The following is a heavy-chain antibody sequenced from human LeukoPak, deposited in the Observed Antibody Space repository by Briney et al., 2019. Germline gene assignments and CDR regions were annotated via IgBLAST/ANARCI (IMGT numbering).Heavy chain of an antibody. D-gene: IGHD4-17*01. CDR2: IKEDGTQT. CDR1: EFTFSSYW. CDR3: ANEIRPNDY. Sequence: GGSLRLSCEASEFTFSSYWMTWVRQAPGKGLEWLTHIKEDGTQTNYIDFVKGRFTISRDISKNTVYLQMNSLRAEDTAVYYCANEIRPNDYWGQGTLVTVSS. V-gene: IGHV3-7*03. J-gene: IGHJ4*02.